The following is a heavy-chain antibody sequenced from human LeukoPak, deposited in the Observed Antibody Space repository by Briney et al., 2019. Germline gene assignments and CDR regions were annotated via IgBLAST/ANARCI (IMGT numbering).Heavy chain of an antibody. CDR1: GGSISSYY. J-gene: IGHJ4*02. V-gene: IGHV4-59*01. D-gene: IGHD3-9*01. CDR3: ARGGSSWIRYFDWFPDY. CDR2: IYYSGST. Sequence: PSETLSLTCTVSGGSISSYYWSWIRQPPGKGLEWIGYIYYSGSTNYNPSLKSRVTISVDTSKNQFSLKLSSVTAADTAVYYCARGGSSWIRYFDWFPDYRGQGTLVTVSS.